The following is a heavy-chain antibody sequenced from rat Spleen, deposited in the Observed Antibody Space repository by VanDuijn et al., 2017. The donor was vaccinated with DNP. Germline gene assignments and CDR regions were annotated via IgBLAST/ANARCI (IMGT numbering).Heavy chain of an antibody. CDR1: GFTYSNYV. D-gene: IGHD1-8*01. CDR3: ARHYSSYSPFDY. CDR2: ISTGGSST. Sequence: EVQLVESGGGLVQPGRSLKLSCAASGFTYSNYVMAWVRQAPTKCLEWVASISTGGSSTYYRDSVKGRFTISRDNAKSTLYLQMDSLRSEDTATYYCARHYSSYSPFDYWGQGVMVTVSS. V-gene: IGHV5-29*01. J-gene: IGHJ2*01.